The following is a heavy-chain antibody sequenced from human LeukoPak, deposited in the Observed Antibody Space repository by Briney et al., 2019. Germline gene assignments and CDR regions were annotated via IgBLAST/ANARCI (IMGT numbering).Heavy chain of an antibody. CDR3: TRHGITMVRGVSHNWFDP. Sequence: SETLSLTCTVSGGSISSSSYYWGWIRQPPGKGLEWIGSIYYSGSAYYNPSLKSRVTISVDTSKNQFSLKLSSVTAADTAVYYCTRHGITMVRGVSHNWFDPWGQGTLVTVSS. CDR1: GGSISSSSYY. CDR2: IYYSGSA. D-gene: IGHD3-10*01. V-gene: IGHV4-39*01. J-gene: IGHJ5*02.